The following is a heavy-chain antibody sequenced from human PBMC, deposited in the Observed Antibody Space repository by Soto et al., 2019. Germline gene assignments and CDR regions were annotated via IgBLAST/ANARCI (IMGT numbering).Heavy chain of an antibody. CDR3: ASIRRHVGVSRGSHARGFDS. CDR2: IDSRGST. Sequence: SETLSLTCGVIGGSLSMSYWTWIRQSPGKGLEWIGEIDSRGSTNYSPSLKSRITISLDTSKSQFSLRLSSLSSADTAMYYCASIRRHVGVSRGSHARGFDSWGQGTRVTVS. V-gene: IGHV4-34*01. J-gene: IGHJ4*02. D-gene: IGHD3-16*01. CDR1: GGSLSMSY.